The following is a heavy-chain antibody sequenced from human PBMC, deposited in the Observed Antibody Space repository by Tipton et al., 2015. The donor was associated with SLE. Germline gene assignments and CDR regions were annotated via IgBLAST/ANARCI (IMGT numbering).Heavy chain of an antibody. V-gene: IGHV4-39*01. J-gene: IGHJ2*01. CDR3: ARHCVLRFLECDFDL. D-gene: IGHD3-3*01. CDR2: IYYSGST. Sequence: TLSLTCAVYGGSFSHYYWSWIRQPPGKGLEWIGSIYYSGSTYYNPSLKSRVTISVDTSKNQFSLKLSSVTAADTAVYYCARHCVLRFLECDFDLWGRGTLVTVSS. CDR1: GGSFSHYY.